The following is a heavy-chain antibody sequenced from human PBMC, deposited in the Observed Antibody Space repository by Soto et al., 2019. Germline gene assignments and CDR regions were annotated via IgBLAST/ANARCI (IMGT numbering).Heavy chain of an antibody. CDR1: GGSISRSNQY. Sequence: QLQLQESGPELVKPSETLSLTCSVSGGSISRSNQYWGWIRQPPGKGLEWIGTFYYGGISFYNPSLKSRVTISENTSKNQFSLQLNFETAADAAVYYCARLPQALYQQNWFDPWGQGTLVTVSS. D-gene: IGHD2-2*01. J-gene: IGHJ5*02. V-gene: IGHV4-39*01. CDR3: ARLPQALYQQNWFDP. CDR2: FYYGGIS.